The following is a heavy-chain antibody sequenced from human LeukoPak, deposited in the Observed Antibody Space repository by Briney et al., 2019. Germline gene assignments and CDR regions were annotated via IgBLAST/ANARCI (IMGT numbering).Heavy chain of an antibody. CDR3: ARGSRNSGSTHDFDY. Sequence: GGSLRLSCAASGFTFSSYAMSWVRQAPGKGLEWVSSISTSGSYIYYADSVKGRITISRDNARKSLYLQMNSLRAEDTAVYYCARGSRNSGSTHDFDYWGQGTLVTVSS. V-gene: IGHV3-21*01. J-gene: IGHJ4*02. CDR2: ISTSGSYI. D-gene: IGHD3-10*01. CDR1: GFTFSSYA.